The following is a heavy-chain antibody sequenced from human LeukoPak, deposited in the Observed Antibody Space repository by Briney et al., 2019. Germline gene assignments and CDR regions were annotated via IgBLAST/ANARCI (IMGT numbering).Heavy chain of an antibody. V-gene: IGHV3-74*01. D-gene: IGHD3-16*02. CDR3: ARDPEVYTSGGIIDPVFDY. Sequence: GVSLRLSCAASGFTFSRHWIHWVRQAPGKGLVWVSRIIGDGSNRIYADSVKGRFTISRDNAKNTVYLEMNSLRAEDTAVYYCARDPEVYTSGGIIDPVFDYWGQGTLVTVSS. CDR2: IIGDGSNR. CDR1: GFTFSRHW. J-gene: IGHJ4*02.